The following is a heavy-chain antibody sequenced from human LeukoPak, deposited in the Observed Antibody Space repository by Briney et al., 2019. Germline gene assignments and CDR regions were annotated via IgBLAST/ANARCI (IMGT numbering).Heavy chain of an antibody. CDR3: AKVGYYDSSGYGY. CDR1: GFTFSSYS. J-gene: IGHJ4*02. Sequence: GGSLRLSCAASGFTFSSYSMNWVRQAPGKGLEWVSSISSGSTYVYYADSVKGRFTISRDNSKNTLYLQMNSLRAEDTAVYYCAKVGYYDSSGYGYWGQGTLVTVSS. V-gene: IGHV3-21*04. CDR2: ISSGSTYV. D-gene: IGHD3-22*01.